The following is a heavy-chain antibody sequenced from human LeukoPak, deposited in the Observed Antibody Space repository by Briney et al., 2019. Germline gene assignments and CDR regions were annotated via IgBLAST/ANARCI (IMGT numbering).Heavy chain of an antibody. CDR3: TSGTYYYDSSGYYYGVYYYYYGMDV. J-gene: IGHJ6*02. D-gene: IGHD3-22*01. V-gene: IGHV3-73*01. Sequence: PGGSLRLSCAASGFTFSGSAMHWVRQASGKGLEWVGRIRSKANSYATAYAASVKGRFTISRDDSKNTAYLQMNSLKTEDTAVYYCTSGTYYYDSSGYYYGVYYYYYGMDVWGQGTTVTVSS. CDR1: GFTFSGSA. CDR2: IRSKANSYAT.